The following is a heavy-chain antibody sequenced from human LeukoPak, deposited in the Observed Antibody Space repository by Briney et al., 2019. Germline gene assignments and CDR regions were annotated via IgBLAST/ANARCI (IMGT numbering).Heavy chain of an antibody. V-gene: IGHV3-33*08. CDR2: IWYDGSNK. J-gene: IGHJ4*02. D-gene: IGHD1-26*01. CDR3: ARSLGAVYSGSYLDY. Sequence: HPGGSLRLSCAASGFTFSSYAMHWVRQAPGKGLQWVAVIWYDGSNKYYADSVKGRFTISRDNSKNTLYLQMNSLRAEDTAVYYCARSLGAVYSGSYLDYWGQGTLVTVSS. CDR1: GFTFSSYA.